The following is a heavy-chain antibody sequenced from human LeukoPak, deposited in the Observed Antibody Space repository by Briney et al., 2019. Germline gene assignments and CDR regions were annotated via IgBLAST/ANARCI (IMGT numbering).Heavy chain of an antibody. V-gene: IGHV5-51*01. CDR1: GYKFTNYW. CDR3: ARPGSSSSWDFDY. Sequence: ESLKISCKGSGYKFTNYWIGWVRQMPGKGLEWMGIIYPGDSDTRYSPSFQGQVTISADKSISTAYLQWSSLKASDTAMYYCARPGSSSSWDFDYWGQGTLVTVSS. D-gene: IGHD6-13*01. J-gene: IGHJ4*02. CDR2: IYPGDSDT.